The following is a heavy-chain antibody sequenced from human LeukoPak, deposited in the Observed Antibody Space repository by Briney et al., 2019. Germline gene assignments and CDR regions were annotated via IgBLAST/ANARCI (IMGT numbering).Heavy chain of an antibody. J-gene: IGHJ4*02. CDR2: ISSSRSTI. CDR3: AWNPAYCSSTSCVGY. Sequence: GGSLRLSCAASGFTFSGYSMNWVRQAPGKGLEWVSYISSSRSTIYYADSVKGRFTITRDNAKNSLYLQTNSLRAEDTAVYYCAWNPAYCSSTSCVGYWGQGTLVTVSS. D-gene: IGHD2-2*01. CDR1: GFTFSGYS. V-gene: IGHV3-48*04.